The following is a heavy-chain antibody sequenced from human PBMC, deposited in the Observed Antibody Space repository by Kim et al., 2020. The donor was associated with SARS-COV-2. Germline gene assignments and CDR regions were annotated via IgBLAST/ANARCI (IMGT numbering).Heavy chain of an antibody. V-gene: IGHV4-34*01. CDR3: ARGPPLHQFYSSSWPSQFDY. CDR1: GGSFSGYY. J-gene: IGHJ4*02. D-gene: IGHD6-13*01. CDR2: INHSGST. Sequence: SETLSLTCAVYGGSFSGYYWSWIRQPPGKGLEWIGEINHSGSTNYNPSLKSRVTISVDTSKNQFSLKLSSVTAADTAVYYCARGPPLHQFYSSSWPSQFDYWGQRTLVTVSS.